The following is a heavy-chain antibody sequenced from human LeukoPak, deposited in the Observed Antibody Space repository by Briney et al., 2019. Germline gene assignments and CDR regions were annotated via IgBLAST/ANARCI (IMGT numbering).Heavy chain of an antibody. Sequence: PGGSLRLSCAASGFTFSSYEMNWVRQAPGKGLVWVSHINNDESSTGYADSVKGRFTISRDNAKNTLYLHMNSLRAEDTAVYYCAREKRGYNYGRPFDYWGQGTLVTVSS. D-gene: IGHD5-18*01. J-gene: IGHJ4*02. CDR1: GFTFSSYE. CDR2: INNDESST. V-gene: IGHV3-74*01. CDR3: AREKRGYNYGRPFDY.